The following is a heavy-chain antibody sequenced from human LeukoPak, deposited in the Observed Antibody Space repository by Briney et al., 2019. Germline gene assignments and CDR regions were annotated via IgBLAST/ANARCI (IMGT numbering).Heavy chain of an antibody. CDR3: ARAQGYYYDSSGHRQDNWFDP. V-gene: IGHV3-7*01. CDR1: GFTFSSYS. D-gene: IGHD3-22*01. Sequence: GGSLRLSCAASGFTFSSYSMNWVRQAPGKGLEWVANIKQDGSEKYYVDSVKGRFTISRDNAKNSLYLQMNSLRAEDTAVYYCARAQGYYYDSSGHRQDNWFDPWGQGTLVTVSS. J-gene: IGHJ5*02. CDR2: IKQDGSEK.